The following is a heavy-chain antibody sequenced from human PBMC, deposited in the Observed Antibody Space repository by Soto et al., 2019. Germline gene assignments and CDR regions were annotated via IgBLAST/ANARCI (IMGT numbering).Heavy chain of an antibody. CDR1: GFTFSSYG. CDR2: IWYDGSNK. V-gene: IGHV3-33*01. D-gene: IGHD6-6*01. CDR3: ASELKGYSSSSEGYFDY. J-gene: IGHJ4*02. Sequence: GGSLRLSCAASGFTFSSYGMHWVRQAPGKGLEWVAVIWYDGSNKYYADSVKGRFTISRDNSKNTLYLQMNSLRAEDTAVYYCASELKGYSSSSEGYFDYWGQGTLVTVSS.